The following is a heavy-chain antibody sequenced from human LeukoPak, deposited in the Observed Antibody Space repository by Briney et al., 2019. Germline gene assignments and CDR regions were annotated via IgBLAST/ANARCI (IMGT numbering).Heavy chain of an antibody. CDR2: IYTSGST. CDR3: ARGQRYFDWLLSSFDAFDI. V-gene: IGHV4-61*02. J-gene: IGHJ3*02. Sequence: SETLSLTCTVSGGSISSSSYYWGWIRQPAGKGLEWIGRIYTSGSTNYNPSLKSRVTISVDTSKNQFSLKLSSVTAADTAVYYCARGQRYFDWLLSSFDAFDIWGQGTMVTVSS. D-gene: IGHD3-9*01. CDR1: GGSISSSSYY.